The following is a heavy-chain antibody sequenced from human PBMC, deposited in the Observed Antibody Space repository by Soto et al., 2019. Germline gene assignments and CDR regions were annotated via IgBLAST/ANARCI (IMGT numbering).Heavy chain of an antibody. CDR2: VSAYNGNT. V-gene: IGHV1-18*01. CDR3: AREWLVVRGVFPSGRFDP. Sequence: ASVKVSCKASGYTFTSFGINWVRQAPGQGLEWMGWVSAYNGNTKYAQKLQGRVTMTTDTSTSTAYMELRSLRSGDTAVYYCAREWLVVRGVFPSGRFDPWGQGTLVTVSS. CDR1: GYTFTSFG. J-gene: IGHJ5*02. D-gene: IGHD3-10*01.